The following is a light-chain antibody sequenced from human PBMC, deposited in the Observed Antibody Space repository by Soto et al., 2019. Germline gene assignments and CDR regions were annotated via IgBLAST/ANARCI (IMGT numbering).Light chain of an antibody. Sequence: IVMPQSPASLSVTPGGRCTLSCRASQSVSSNLDWYQQKPGQARRLLIYGASTRATGIPARFSGIWSGTEFTLTINSLQCEYFAVYYCQQYDAWPRTFGGGTKV. CDR3: QQYDAWPRT. J-gene: IGKJ4*01. CDR2: GAS. V-gene: IGKV3-15*01. CDR1: QSVSSN.